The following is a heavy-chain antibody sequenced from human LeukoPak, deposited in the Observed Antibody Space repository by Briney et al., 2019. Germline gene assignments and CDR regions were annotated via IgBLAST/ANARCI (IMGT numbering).Heavy chain of an antibody. Sequence: ASVKVSCKASGYTFTSYYMHWVRQAPGQGLEWMGIINPSGGSTSCAQKFQGRVTMTRDTSTSTVYMELSSLRSEDTAVYYCARDSARPVGATGPAFDYWGQGTLVTVSS. CDR1: GYTFTSYY. CDR2: INPSGGST. J-gene: IGHJ4*02. V-gene: IGHV1-46*01. CDR3: ARDSARPVGATGPAFDY. D-gene: IGHD1-26*01.